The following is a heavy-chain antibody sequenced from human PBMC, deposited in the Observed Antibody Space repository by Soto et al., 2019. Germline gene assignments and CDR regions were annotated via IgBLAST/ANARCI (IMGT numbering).Heavy chain of an antibody. CDR3: ARVGGKLRYFDWLLNY. Sequence: PGGSLRLSCAASGFTFSSYWMHWVRQAPGKGLVWVSRINSDGSSTSYADSVKGRFTISRDNAKNTLYLQMNSLRAEDTAVYYCARVGGKLRYFDWLLNYWGQGTLVTVSS. CDR1: GFTFSSYW. D-gene: IGHD3-9*01. V-gene: IGHV3-74*01. CDR2: INSDGSST. J-gene: IGHJ4*02.